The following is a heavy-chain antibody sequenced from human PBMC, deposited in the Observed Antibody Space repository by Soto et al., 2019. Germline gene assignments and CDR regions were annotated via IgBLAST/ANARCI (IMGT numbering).Heavy chain of an antibody. CDR1: GGTFSSYA. CDR2: IIPIFCTA. D-gene: IGHD2-8*01. J-gene: IGHJ5*02. V-gene: IGHV1-69*13. Sequence: PVKVSCKASGGTFSSYAISWVRQTPGQGLEWMGGIIPIFCTANYAQKFQGRVTITADESTSTAYMELSSLRSEYTAVYYCARDVEDKYAKWFYPWGQGTLVTVSS. CDR3: ARDVEDKYAKWFYP.